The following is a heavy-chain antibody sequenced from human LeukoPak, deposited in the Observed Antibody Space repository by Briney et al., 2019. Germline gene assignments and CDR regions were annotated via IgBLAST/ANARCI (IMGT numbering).Heavy chain of an antibody. CDR1: GYTFTDYY. CDR2: INPNDGDT. V-gene: IGHV1-2*02. Sequence: ASVKVSCKTSGYTFTDYYMHWVRQAPGQGFEWMGWINPNDGDTNYAQKFQGRVTMTRDTSISTAHMEVSRLRSDDTAVYYCARANFLYCSSTTCLFDYWGQGTLVTVSS. D-gene: IGHD2-2*01. J-gene: IGHJ4*02. CDR3: ARANFLYCSSTTCLFDY.